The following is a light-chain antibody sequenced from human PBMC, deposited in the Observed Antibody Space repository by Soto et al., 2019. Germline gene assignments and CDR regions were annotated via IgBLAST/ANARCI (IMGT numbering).Light chain of an antibody. CDR3: RAHGGSSNFVV. J-gene: IGLJ2*01. Sequence: QSALTQPPSASGSPGQSVTISCTGTSSDIGGYNSVSWYQQHPGKAPKLMIYDVFKRPSGVPDRFSGSKSGNTASLTVAGLQAEDEADYYCRAHGGSSNFVVFGGGTKLTVL. CDR1: SSDIGGYNS. CDR2: DVF. V-gene: IGLV2-8*01.